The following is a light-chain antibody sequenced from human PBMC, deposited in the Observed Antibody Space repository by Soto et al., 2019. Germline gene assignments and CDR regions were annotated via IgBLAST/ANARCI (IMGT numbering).Light chain of an antibody. CDR3: QQYGSSPWT. J-gene: IGKJ1*01. CDR2: DAS. Sequence: NVLSQSPGALSLSPGERPTLSCRASQNVNSNFFACYQQKAGQAPRLVIYDASNRAPGIPARFSGSGSGTDFTLTISRLEPEDFAVYYCQQYGSSPWTFGQGTKVDIK. V-gene: IGKV3-20*01. CDR1: QNVNSNF.